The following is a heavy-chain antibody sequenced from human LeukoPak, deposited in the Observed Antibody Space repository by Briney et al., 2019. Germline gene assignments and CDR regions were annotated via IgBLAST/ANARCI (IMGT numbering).Heavy chain of an antibody. CDR1: GFSLSSSGVG. D-gene: IGHD7-27*01. CDR3: AHFNWGPLFDY. J-gene: IGHJ4*02. V-gene: IGHV2-5*01. Sequence: GPTLVKPTQTLTLTCTFSGFSLSSSGVGVGWIRQPPGKALEWLALIYWNDDKRYSPSLKSRLTITKDTSKNQVVLTMTNMDPVDTATYYCAHFNWGPLFDYWGQGTLVTVSS. CDR2: IYWNDDK.